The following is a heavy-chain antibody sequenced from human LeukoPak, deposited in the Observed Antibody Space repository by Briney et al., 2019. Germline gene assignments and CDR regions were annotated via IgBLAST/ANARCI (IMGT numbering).Heavy chain of an antibody. CDR2: INSDGSST. V-gene: IGHV3-74*01. J-gene: IGHJ4*02. Sequence: PGGSLRLSCAASGFTFSSYWMHWVRHAPGKGLVWVSRINSDGSSTIYADSVKGRFTSSRDNAKNTLYLQMNSLRAEDTAVYYCARDYTGSGYSSGCYDYWGQGTLVTVSS. CDR3: ARDYTGSGYSSGCYDY. D-gene: IGHD6-19*01. CDR1: GFTFSSYW.